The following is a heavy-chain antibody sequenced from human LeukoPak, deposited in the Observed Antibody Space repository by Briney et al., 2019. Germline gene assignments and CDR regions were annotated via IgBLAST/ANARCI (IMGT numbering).Heavy chain of an antibody. Sequence: SGGSLRLSCAASGFTFSSYAMSWVRQAPGKGLEWVSAISGSGGSTYYADSVKGRFTISRDNSKNTLYLQMNSLRAEDTAVYYCARDRRYYYDTNSYRYFDSWGQGTLVTVSS. J-gene: IGHJ4*02. V-gene: IGHV3-23*01. D-gene: IGHD3-22*01. CDR1: GFTFSSYA. CDR3: ARDRRYYYDTNSYRYFDS. CDR2: ISGSGGST.